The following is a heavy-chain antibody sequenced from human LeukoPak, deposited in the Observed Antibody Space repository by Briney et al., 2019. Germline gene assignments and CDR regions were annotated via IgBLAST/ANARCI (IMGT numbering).Heavy chain of an antibody. Sequence: SETLSLTCTVSGGSVTTYYWSWIRQSAGKGLEWIGHISTSGTTTYNPSLKSRVTMSVDTSKNQFSLKLTSVTAADTAVHYCAREATVVGATIIWGQGTLVTVSS. V-gene: IGHV4-4*07. CDR3: AREATVVGATII. CDR2: ISTSGTT. D-gene: IGHD1-26*01. J-gene: IGHJ4*02. CDR1: GGSVTTYY.